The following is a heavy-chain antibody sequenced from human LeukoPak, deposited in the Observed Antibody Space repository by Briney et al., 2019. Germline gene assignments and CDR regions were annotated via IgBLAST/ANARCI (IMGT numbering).Heavy chain of an antibody. V-gene: IGHV3-48*03. CDR3: ARGRVLSPQYFQH. D-gene: IGHD3-10*01. J-gene: IGHJ1*01. CDR2: ISSSGSTI. Sequence: PGGSLRLSCAASGFTFSSYEMNWVRQAPGKGLEWVSYISSSGSTIYYADSVKGRFTISRDNAKNSLYLQMNSLRAEDTAVYYCARGRVLSPQYFQHWGQGTLVTVSS. CDR1: GFTFSSYE.